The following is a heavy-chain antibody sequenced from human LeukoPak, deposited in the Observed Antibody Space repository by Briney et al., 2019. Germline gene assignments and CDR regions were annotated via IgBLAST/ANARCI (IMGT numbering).Heavy chain of an antibody. CDR3: ARGLSDVY. J-gene: IGHJ4*02. Sequence: PSETLSLTCAVYGGSFGGYYWSWIRQSPGKGLEWIGEINHSGSTNYNPSLKSRVTISIDTSKNQFSLILSSVTAADTAVYYCARGLSDVYWGQGTLVTVSS. V-gene: IGHV4-34*01. CDR1: GGSFGGYY. CDR2: INHSGST.